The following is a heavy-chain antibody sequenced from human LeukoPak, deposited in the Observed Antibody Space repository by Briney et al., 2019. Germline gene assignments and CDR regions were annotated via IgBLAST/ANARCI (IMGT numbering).Heavy chain of an antibody. CDR1: GGSISSSTFY. Sequence: SETLSLTCTVSGGSISSSTFYWCWIRQPTGKGLEWIGYIYYSGSTNYNPSLKSRVTISVDTSKNQFSLKLSSVTAADTAVYYCARALYGDYGLAGAFDIWGQGTMVTVSS. D-gene: IGHD4-17*01. V-gene: IGHV4-61*01. CDR3: ARALYGDYGLAGAFDI. J-gene: IGHJ3*02. CDR2: IYYSGST.